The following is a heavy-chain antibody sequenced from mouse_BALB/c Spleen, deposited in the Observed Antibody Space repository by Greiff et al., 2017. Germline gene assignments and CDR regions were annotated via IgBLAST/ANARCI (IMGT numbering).Heavy chain of an antibody. CDR3: ARERRLCAFEY. V-gene: IGHV1S45*01. D-gene: IGHD6-1*01. CDR2: INPYNDYT. J-gene: IGHJ3*01. CDR1: GYSFPNHH. Sequence: VQLEQSGAELVRPGASVKISCTAFGYSFPNHHINWVKQRPGQGLEWIGYINPYNDYTGYNQKFKGKATLTVDKSSNSAFMAPSNLTSEDSAVFSCARERRLCAFEYWGQGTLLTVAA.